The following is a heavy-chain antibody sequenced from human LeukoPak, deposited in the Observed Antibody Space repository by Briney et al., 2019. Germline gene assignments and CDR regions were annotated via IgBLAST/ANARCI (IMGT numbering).Heavy chain of an antibody. CDR3: AKDMMSSWYYFDY. CDR2: ISWNSGSI. V-gene: IGHV3-9*01. J-gene: IGHJ4*02. CDR1: GFTFDDCA. D-gene: IGHD6-13*01. Sequence: SLRLSCAASGFTFDDCAMHWVRQAPGKGLEWVSGISWNSGSIGYADSVKGRFTISRDNAKNSLYLQMNSLRAEDTALYYCAKDMMSSWYYFDYWGQGTLVTVSS.